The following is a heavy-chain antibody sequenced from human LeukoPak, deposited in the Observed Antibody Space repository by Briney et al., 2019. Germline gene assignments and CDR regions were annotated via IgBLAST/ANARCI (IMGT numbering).Heavy chain of an antibody. CDR1: GGTFSSYA. CDR3: ARGGGKDIVVVPAAINWFDP. V-gene: IGHV1-69*04. CDR2: IIPILGIA. Sequence: SVKGSCEASGGTFSSYAISWVRQAPGQGLEWMGSIIPILGIANYAQKFQGRVTITADKSTSTAYMELSSLRSEDTAVYYCARGGGKDIVVVPAAINWFDPWGQGTLVTVSS. D-gene: IGHD2-2*02. J-gene: IGHJ5*02.